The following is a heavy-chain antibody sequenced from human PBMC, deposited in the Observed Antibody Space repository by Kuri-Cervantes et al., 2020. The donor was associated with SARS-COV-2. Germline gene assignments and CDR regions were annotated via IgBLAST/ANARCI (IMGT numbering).Heavy chain of an antibody. CDR3: TSGVVVVVAGLRDY. D-gene: IGHD2-15*01. CDR1: GFTFSSYA. Sequence: GESLKISCAASGFTFSSYAMHWVRQAPGKGLEWVAVISYDGSNKYYADSVKGRFTISRDNSKNTLYLQMNSLRAEDTAVYYCTSGVVVVVAGLRDYWGQGTLVTVSS. CDR2: ISYDGSNK. V-gene: IGHV3-30-3*01. J-gene: IGHJ4*02.